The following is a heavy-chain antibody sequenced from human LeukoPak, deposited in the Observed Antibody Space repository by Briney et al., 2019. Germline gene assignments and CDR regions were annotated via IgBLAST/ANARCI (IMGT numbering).Heavy chain of an antibody. J-gene: IGHJ4*02. CDR1: GFTFSTYW. CDR3: ARDLSGVTGYTYGRGIDY. V-gene: IGHV3-7*01. Sequence: GGSLRLSCAGSGFTFSTYWMSWVRQAPGKGLEWVAYMKQRGSEKYYVDSVKGRFTISRDNAKNSLYLQMNSLRAEDTAVYYCARDLSGVTGYTYGRGIDYWGQGTLVTVSS. D-gene: IGHD5-18*01. CDR2: MKQRGSEK.